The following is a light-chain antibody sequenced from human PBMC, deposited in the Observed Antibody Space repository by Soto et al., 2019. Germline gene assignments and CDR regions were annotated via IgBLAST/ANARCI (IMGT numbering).Light chain of an antibody. Sequence: DIQMTQSPSTLSASVGDRVTITCRASRSVSTWLAWYQQKPGKAPKLLIYKVSSLQSGVPSRFSGSGSGTEFTLTNSSLQPEDFATYYCQQHHEYASWTFGQGTKVEIK. CDR1: RSVSTW. CDR3: QQHHEYASWT. J-gene: IGKJ1*01. V-gene: IGKV1-5*03. CDR2: KVS.